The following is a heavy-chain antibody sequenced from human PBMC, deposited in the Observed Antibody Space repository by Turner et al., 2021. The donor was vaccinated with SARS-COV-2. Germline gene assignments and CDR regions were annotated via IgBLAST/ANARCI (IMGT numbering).Heavy chain of an antibody. V-gene: IGHV3-30*18. CDR3: AKDARCGYYYVED. D-gene: IGHD3-22*01. Sequence: QVQLVESGGGEFQPGRSLRLSCATCGFTFSYTDIHWVRQAQGKGLEWVAVISFDGSVQYYADSVKGRVTISRDNSKNTINLQMNSLTTEDTALYHCAKDARCGYYYVEDWGQGTLVTVSS. CDR2: ISFDGSVQ. CDR1: GFTFSYTD. J-gene: IGHJ4*02.